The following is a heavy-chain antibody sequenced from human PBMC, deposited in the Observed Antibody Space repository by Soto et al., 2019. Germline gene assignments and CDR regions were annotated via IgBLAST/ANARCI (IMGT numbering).Heavy chain of an antibody. Sequence: QVQLVQSGAEVKKPGASVKVSCKASGYTFTSYAMHWVRQAPGQRLEWMGGINVGNGNTKYSKKFQGRVTITRDTSASTAYMELSSLRSEDTAVYYCARGDYYDIHDYWGQGTLVTVSS. CDR3: ARGDYYDIHDY. D-gene: IGHD3-22*01. V-gene: IGHV1-3*01. CDR2: INVGNGNT. CDR1: GYTFTSYA. J-gene: IGHJ4*02.